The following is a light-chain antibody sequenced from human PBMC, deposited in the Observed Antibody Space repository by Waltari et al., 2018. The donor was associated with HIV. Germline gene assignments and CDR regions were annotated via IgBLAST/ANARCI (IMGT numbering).Light chain of an antibody. CDR3: SSYTSTITVV. V-gene: IGLV2-14*01. CDR1: NSDLGDYNY. CDR2: AVS. Sequence: QSALTQPASVSGSPGQSVTISCTGTNSDLGDYNYVSWYQQHPGKAPKLIIFAVSNRPSGVSNRFSCSKSGNTASLTISGLQAEDEADYYCSSYTSTITVVFGGGTKVTVL. J-gene: IGLJ2*01.